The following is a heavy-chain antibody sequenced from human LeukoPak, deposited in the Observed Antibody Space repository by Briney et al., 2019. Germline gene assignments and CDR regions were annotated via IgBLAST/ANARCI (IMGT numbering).Heavy chain of an antibody. CDR2: IWYDGSNK. D-gene: IGHD3-22*01. J-gene: IGHJ4*02. Sequence: PGGSLRLSCAASGFTFDDYAMHWVRQAPGKGLEWVAVIWYDGSNKYYADSVKGRFTISRDNSKNTLYLQMNSLRAEDTAVYYCARGYYYDSSGYYPLGYWGQGTLVTVSS. V-gene: IGHV3-33*08. CDR3: ARGYYYDSSGYYPLGY. CDR1: GFTFDDYA.